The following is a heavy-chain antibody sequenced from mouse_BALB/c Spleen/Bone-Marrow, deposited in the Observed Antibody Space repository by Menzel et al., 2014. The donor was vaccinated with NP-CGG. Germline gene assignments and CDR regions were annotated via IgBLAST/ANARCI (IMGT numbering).Heavy chain of an antibody. V-gene: IGHV1S81*02. Sequence: QVQLQQSGAELVKPGASVKLSCKASGYSFTRYYMYWVKQRPGQGLEWIGEINPSNGGTNFNEKFKSKATLTVDKSSSTAYMQFSSLTSEDSAVYYCTRSNYGYWYFDVWGAGTTGTVAS. CDR3: TRSNYGYWYFDV. CDR2: INPSNGGT. D-gene: IGHD1-1*01. J-gene: IGHJ1*01. CDR1: GYSFTRYY.